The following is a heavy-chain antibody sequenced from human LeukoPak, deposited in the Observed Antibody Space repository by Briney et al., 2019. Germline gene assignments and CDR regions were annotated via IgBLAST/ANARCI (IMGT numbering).Heavy chain of an antibody. CDR2: IIPIFGTA. V-gene: IGHV1-69*05. CDR1: GGTFRGYA. Sequence: SVKDSCKASGGTFRGYAISWVRQAPGQGLEWMGGIIPIFGTANYAQKFQGRVTITTDESTSTAYMELSSLRSEDTAVYYCARGGNYDSPFDYWGQGTLVTVSS. D-gene: IGHD3-16*01. J-gene: IGHJ4*02. CDR3: ARGGNYDSPFDY.